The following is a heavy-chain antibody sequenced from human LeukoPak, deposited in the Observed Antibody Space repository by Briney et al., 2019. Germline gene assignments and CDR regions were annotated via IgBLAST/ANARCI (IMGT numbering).Heavy chain of an antibody. CDR2: INPNSGGT. CDR1: GYTFTDYY. Sequence: GASVKVSCKASGYTFTDYYMHWVRQAPGQGLEWMGWINPNSGGTNYAQKFQGRVTMTRDTSISTAYMELSRLRSDDTAVYYCARILSLITMVRDGENYMDVWGKGTTVTISS. D-gene: IGHD3-10*01. CDR3: ARILSLITMVRDGENYMDV. V-gene: IGHV1-2*02. J-gene: IGHJ6*03.